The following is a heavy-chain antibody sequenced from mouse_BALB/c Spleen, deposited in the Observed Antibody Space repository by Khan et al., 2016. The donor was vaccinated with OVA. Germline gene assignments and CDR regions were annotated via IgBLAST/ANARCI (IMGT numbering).Heavy chain of an antibody. Sequence: VQLQQSGPGLVKPCHSLSITCTVAGYSITSDYAWNWIRQFPGNKLEWVDYISYSGSTGYNQSLKSRVTITRDTSKNQSFLQLNSVTTEDTATYYCASELGRYYAMDYWGQGTSVTVSS. V-gene: IGHV3-2*02. J-gene: IGHJ4*01. CDR3: ASELGRYYAMDY. D-gene: IGHD4-1*01. CDR2: ISYSGST. CDR1: GYSITSDYA.